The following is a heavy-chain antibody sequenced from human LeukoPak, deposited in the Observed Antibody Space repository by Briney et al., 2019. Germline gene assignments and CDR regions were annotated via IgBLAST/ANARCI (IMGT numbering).Heavy chain of an antibody. CDR1: GFTFSSYE. CDR2: ISSSGSTI. D-gene: IGHD2-2*02. V-gene: IGHV3-48*03. J-gene: IGHJ6*04. Sequence: GGSLRLSCAASGFTFSSYEMNWVRQAPGKGLEWVSYISSSGSTIHYADSVKGRLTISRDNAKNSLYLQMNSLRAEDTAVYYCARDLGYCTSTSCYSLYGMDVWGKGTTVTVSS. CDR3: ARDLGYCTSTSCYSLYGMDV.